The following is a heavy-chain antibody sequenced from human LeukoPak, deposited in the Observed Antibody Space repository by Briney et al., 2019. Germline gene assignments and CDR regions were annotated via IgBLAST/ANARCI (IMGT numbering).Heavy chain of an antibody. J-gene: IGHJ4*02. Sequence: PGGSLRLSCVASGFTFSSYRLNWVRQAPGKGLEWVSSISSSSSYIYYAQSVEGRFTISRDNAKNSLYLQVNSLRAEGTAVYYCAKDMGRYSGSYYDYWGQGTLVTVSS. D-gene: IGHD1-26*01. CDR2: ISSSSSYI. CDR3: AKDMGRYSGSYYDY. CDR1: GFTFSSYR. V-gene: IGHV3-21*01.